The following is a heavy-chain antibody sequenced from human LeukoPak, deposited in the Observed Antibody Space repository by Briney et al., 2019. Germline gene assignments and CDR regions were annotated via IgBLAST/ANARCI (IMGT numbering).Heavy chain of an antibody. V-gene: IGHV3-11*06. CDR1: GFTFSDYY. CDR2: ISSSSSYT. CDR3: ARDGVAVAGTVSNYYYYYYGMDV. D-gene: IGHD6-19*01. J-gene: IGHJ6*02. Sequence: GGSLRLSCAASGFTFSDYYMSWLRQAPGKGLEWVSYISSSSSYTNYADSVKGRFTISRDNAKNSLYLQMNSLRAEDTAVYYCARDGVAVAGTVSNYYYYYYGMDVWGQGTTVTVSS.